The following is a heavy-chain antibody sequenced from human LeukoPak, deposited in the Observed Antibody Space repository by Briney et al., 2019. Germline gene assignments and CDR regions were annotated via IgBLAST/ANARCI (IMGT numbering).Heavy chain of an antibody. CDR2: IYHSGST. Sequence: SETLSLTCAVSGGSISSGGYSWSWIRQPPGKGLEWIGYIYHSGSTYYNPSLKSRVTISVDRSKNQFSLKLSSVTAADTAVYYCARAATGFWSGYPIYYYYYYMDVWGKGTTVTVSS. CDR3: ARAATGFWSGYPIYYYYYYMDV. D-gene: IGHD3-3*01. J-gene: IGHJ6*03. CDR1: GGSISSGGYS. V-gene: IGHV4-30-2*01.